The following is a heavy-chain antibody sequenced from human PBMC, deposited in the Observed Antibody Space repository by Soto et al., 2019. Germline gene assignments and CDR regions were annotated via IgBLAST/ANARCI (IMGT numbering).Heavy chain of an antibody. CDR2: IYYSGST. V-gene: IGHV4-59*01. Sequence: SETLSLTCTVSGGSISSYYWSWIRQPPGKGLEWIGYIYYSGSTNYNPSLKSRVTISVDTSKNQFSLKLSSVTAADTAVYYCASIGLVMDHDAFDIWGQGTMVTVSS. D-gene: IGHD3-9*01. CDR1: GGSISSYY. J-gene: IGHJ3*02. CDR3: ASIGLVMDHDAFDI.